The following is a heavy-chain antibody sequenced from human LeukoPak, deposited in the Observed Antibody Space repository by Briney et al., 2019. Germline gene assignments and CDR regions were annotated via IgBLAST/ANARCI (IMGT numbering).Heavy chain of an antibody. Sequence: GASVKVSCKASGYTFTRYDINWVRQATGQGLEWMGGIIPIFGTANYAQKFQGRVTITADESTSTAYMELSSLRSEDTAVYYCASYSSSSEPGDYWGQGTLVTVSS. J-gene: IGHJ4*02. CDR1: GYTFTRYD. CDR3: ASYSSSSEPGDY. D-gene: IGHD6-6*01. V-gene: IGHV1-69*13. CDR2: IIPIFGTA.